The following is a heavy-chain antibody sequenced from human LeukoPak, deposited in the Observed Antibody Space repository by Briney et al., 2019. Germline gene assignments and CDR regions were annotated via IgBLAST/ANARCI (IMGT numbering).Heavy chain of an antibody. CDR3: ARPKSYSSGWYYFDY. D-gene: IGHD6-19*01. V-gene: IGHV4-59*05. Sequence: SETLSLTCAVYGGSFSGYYWSWIRQPPGKGLEWIGSIYYSGSTYYNPSLKSRVTISVDTSKNQFSLKLSSVTAADTAVYYCARPKSYSSGWYYFDYWGQGTLVTVSS. CDR1: GGSFSGYY. J-gene: IGHJ4*02. CDR2: IYYSGST.